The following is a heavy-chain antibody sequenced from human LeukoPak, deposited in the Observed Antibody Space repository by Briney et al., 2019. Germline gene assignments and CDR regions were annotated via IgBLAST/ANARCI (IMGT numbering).Heavy chain of an antibody. CDR3: ARDREYYYGSGSLGWFDP. J-gene: IGHJ5*02. CDR1: GYTFTSYG. V-gene: IGHV1-18*01. D-gene: IGHD3-10*01. Sequence: GASVKVSCKASGYTFTSYGISWVRQAPGQGLEWMGWISAYNGNTNYAQKLQGRVTMTTDTSTSTAYMELRSLRSDDTAVYYRARDREYYYGSGSLGWFDPWGQGTLVTVSS. CDR2: ISAYNGNT.